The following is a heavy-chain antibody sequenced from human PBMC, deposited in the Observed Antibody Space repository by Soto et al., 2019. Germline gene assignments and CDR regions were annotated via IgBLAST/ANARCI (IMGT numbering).Heavy chain of an antibody. V-gene: IGHV4-39*01. J-gene: IGHJ4*02. CDR1: GGSISSSSYY. CDR3: ARQISDSSGYYYAY. CDR2: IYSLGNT. Sequence: QLQLQESRPGLVKPSETLSLTCTVSGGSISSSSYYWGWIRQPPGQGLEWLGTIYSLGNTYYNPSLKSRVTTSVDKSKSQLFLKLTSVSAPATGVYYCARQISDSSGYYYAYWGQGTMVTVSS. D-gene: IGHD3-22*01.